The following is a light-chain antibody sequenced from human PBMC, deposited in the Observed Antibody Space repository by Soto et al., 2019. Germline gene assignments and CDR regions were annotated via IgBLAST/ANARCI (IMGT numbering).Light chain of an antibody. CDR1: SSDVGSYNR. V-gene: IGLV2-18*02. CDR3: SSYTSSRGDV. Sequence: QSALTQPPSVSGSPGQSVTISCTGTSSDVGSYNRVSWYQQPPGTAPKLMIYEVSNRPSGVPDRFSGSKSGNTASLTISGLQAEDEADYYCSSYTSSRGDVFGTGTKLTVL. J-gene: IGLJ1*01. CDR2: EVS.